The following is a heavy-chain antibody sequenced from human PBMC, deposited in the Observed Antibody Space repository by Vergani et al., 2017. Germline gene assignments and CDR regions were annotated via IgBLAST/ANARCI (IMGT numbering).Heavy chain of an antibody. CDR2: ILSNSGRI. D-gene: IGHD2-2*01. J-gene: IGHJ3*02. Sequence: EVQLVESGGGLVQPGMSLRLSCVGSGFNFHDYAFHWVRQAPGKGLEWVSGILSNSGRIGYADSVKGRFTISRDDDKNSLYLQMNSLRIEDTAVYYCTRLGYCSSTTCRQAFDIWGQGTMVTVSS. V-gene: IGHV3-9*01. CDR1: GFNFHDYA. CDR3: TRLGYCSSTTCRQAFDI.